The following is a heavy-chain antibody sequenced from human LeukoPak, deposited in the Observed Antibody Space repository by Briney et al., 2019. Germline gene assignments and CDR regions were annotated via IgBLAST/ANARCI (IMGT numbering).Heavy chain of an antibody. CDR3: AKVETARGYGPDDAFDI. Sequence: GGSLRLSCAASGFTFSSYAMSWVRQAPGKGREGVSAINGRGGSTYYADSLRSGVTISRDNPKHTMYLKMKSLRAEDTAVYYCAKVETARGYGPDDAFDIWGQGTMVTVSS. D-gene: IGHD5-18*01. J-gene: IGHJ3*02. V-gene: IGHV3-23*01. CDR1: GFTFSSYA. CDR2: INGRGGST.